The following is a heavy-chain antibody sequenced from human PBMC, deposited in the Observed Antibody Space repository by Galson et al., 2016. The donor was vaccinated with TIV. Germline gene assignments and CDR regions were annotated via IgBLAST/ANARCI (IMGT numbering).Heavy chain of an antibody. Sequence: SLRLSCAASGFTFRNYWMSWVRQAPGKGLEWVAVIWYDGLNQHSTDSVKGRFTISRDNSKNTLYLQMNSLRVEDTAMYYCARARSAPGWFDPWGQGTLVTVSS. V-gene: IGHV3-33*08. CDR2: IWYDGLNQ. D-gene: IGHD6-13*01. J-gene: IGHJ5*02. CDR3: ARARSAPGWFDP. CDR1: GFTFRNYW.